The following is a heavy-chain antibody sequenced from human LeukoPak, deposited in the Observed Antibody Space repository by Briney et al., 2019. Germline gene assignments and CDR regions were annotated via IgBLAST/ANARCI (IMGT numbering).Heavy chain of an antibody. V-gene: IGHV3-48*03. CDR2: ISSSSSTI. Sequence: GGSLRLSCAASGFTFSSYEMHWVRQATGEGLEWVSYISSSSSTIYYADSVKSRFTISRDNAKNSMYLQMNSLRAKDTAVYYCARVVRIVVVPAAIFHNWFDPWGQGTLVTVSS. D-gene: IGHD2-2*01. CDR1: GFTFSSYE. CDR3: ARVVRIVVVPAAIFHNWFDP. J-gene: IGHJ5*02.